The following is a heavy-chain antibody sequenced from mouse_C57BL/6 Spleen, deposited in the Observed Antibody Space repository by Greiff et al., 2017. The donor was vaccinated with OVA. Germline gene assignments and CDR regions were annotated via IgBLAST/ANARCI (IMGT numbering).Heavy chain of an antibody. J-gene: IGHJ4*01. D-gene: IGHD1-1*01. CDR1: GYTFTSYW. CDR3: ARSYYGSFYYYAMDY. V-gene: IGHV1-55*01. Sequence: QVQLQQPGAELVTPGASVTMSCKASGYTFTSYWITWVKQRPGQGLAWIGVIYPGSGSTNYNEKFKSKATLTVDTSSSTAYMQLSSLTSEDSAVYYCARSYYGSFYYYAMDYWGQGTSVTVSS. CDR2: IYPGSGST.